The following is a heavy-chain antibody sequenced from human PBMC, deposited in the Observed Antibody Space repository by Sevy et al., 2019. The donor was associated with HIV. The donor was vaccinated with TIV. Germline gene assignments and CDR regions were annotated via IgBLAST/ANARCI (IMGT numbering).Heavy chain of an antibody. CDR3: IRVRGTISAEYYFGMDV. Sequence: GGSLRLSCTTSGFSFGDYAMSWLRQAPGKGLEWVGFIRSKTNGGATEYAAYVKGRFTISSDNSKGIAYLQMNSLKTGETAVYYCIRVRGTISAEYYFGMDVWGQGTTVTVSS. CDR1: GFSFGDYA. V-gene: IGHV3-49*03. J-gene: IGHJ6*02. D-gene: IGHD3-10*01. CDR2: IRSKTNGGAT.